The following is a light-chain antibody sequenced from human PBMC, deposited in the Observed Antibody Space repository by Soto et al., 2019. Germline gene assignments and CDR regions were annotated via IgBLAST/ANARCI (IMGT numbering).Light chain of an antibody. J-gene: IGKJ3*01. V-gene: IGKV1-27*01. CDR3: QKYNRAPPT. CDR1: QGISDY. CDR2: AAS. Sequence: DIQMTQSPSSLSASVGDRVTITCRASQGISDYLAWYQQTPGKFPKLLIHAASTLQSGVPSRFSGSGSETNFTLTISSLQPEDVATYYCQKYNRAPPTFGPGTKVHIK.